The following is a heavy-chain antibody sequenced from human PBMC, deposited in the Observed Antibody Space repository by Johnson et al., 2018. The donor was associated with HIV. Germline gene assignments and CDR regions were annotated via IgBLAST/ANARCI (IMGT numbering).Heavy chain of an antibody. J-gene: IGHJ3*02. CDR1: GFTFSGSA. CDR2: IRSKTNTYAT. Sequence: VQLVESGGGLVQPGGSLKLACAASGFTFSGSALHWVRQASGKGLEWIGHIRSKTNTYATEYAASVKGRFTISRDDSQNTAYLHMNSLKTEDTAVYYGSKFCGYCSGGGCYTPGDIWGQGTMVTVSS. D-gene: IGHD2-15*01. CDR3: SKFCGYCSGGGCYTPGDI. V-gene: IGHV3-73*02.